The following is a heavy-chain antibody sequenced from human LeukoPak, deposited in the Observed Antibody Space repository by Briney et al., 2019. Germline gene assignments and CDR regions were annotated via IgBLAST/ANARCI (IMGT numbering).Heavy chain of an antibody. CDR1: GFTFSSYW. CDR2: IEQDGSEK. Sequence: GGSLRLSCAASGFTFSSYWMSWVRQAPGKGLEWVAYIEQDGSEKYYVDSVKGRFTISRDNAKNSLYLQMNSLRAEDTAVYYCARDLYGDYEGYWGQGTLVTVSS. V-gene: IGHV3-7*03. J-gene: IGHJ4*02. CDR3: ARDLYGDYEGY. D-gene: IGHD4-17*01.